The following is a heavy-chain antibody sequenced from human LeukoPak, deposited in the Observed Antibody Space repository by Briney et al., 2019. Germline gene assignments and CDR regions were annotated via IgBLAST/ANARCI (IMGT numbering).Heavy chain of an antibody. CDR1: GGSISSSSYY. J-gene: IGHJ5*02. D-gene: IGHD3-16*02. Sequence: KPSETLSLTCTVSGGSISSSSYYWGWIRQPPGKGLEWIGSIYYSGSTYYNPSLKSRVTISVDTSKNQFSLKLSSVTAADTAVYYCARHKSLDYVWGSYRYNWFDPWGQGTLVTVSS. CDR2: IYYSGST. V-gene: IGHV4-39*01. CDR3: ARHKSLDYVWGSYRYNWFDP.